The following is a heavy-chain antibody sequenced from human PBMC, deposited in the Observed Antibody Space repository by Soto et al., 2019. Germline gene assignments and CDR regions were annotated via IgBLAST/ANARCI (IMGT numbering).Heavy chain of an antibody. V-gene: IGHV4-39*01. CDR2: IYYSGST. CDR1: GGSISSSSYY. CDR3: ARHIIGSWNIDY. Sequence: QLQLQESGPGLVKPSETLSLTCTVSGGSISSSSYYWGWIRQPPGKGLEWIGSIYYSGSTYYNPSLKSRVNISVDTSKNQFSLKLSSVNAADTAVYYCARHIIGSWNIDYWGQGTLVTVSS. D-gene: IGHD2-15*01. J-gene: IGHJ4*02.